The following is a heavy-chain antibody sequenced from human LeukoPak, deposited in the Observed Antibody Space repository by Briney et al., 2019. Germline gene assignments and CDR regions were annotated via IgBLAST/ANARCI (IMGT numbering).Heavy chain of an antibody. CDR3: ARSLWSGLDFDY. Sequence: SETLSLTCTVSGGSISSGDYYWSWIRQPPGKGLEWIGYIYYSGSTYYNPPLKSRVTISVDTSKNQFSLKLSSVTAADTAVYYCARSLWSGLDFDYWGQGTLVTVSS. V-gene: IGHV4-30-4*08. CDR2: IYYSGST. J-gene: IGHJ4*02. D-gene: IGHD3-3*01. CDR1: GGSISSGDYY.